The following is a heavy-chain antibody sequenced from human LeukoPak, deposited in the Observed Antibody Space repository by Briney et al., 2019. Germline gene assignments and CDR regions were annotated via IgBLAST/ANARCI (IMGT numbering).Heavy chain of an antibody. J-gene: IGHJ4*02. V-gene: IGHV4-59*01. D-gene: IGHD1-1*01. CDR2: IYHNGRT. CDR3: ARDYLEGFDY. Sequence: SSETLSLTCTVSGGSMSSYYWSWIRQSPGTGLEWIAYIYHNGRTNYNPSLRSRVSISVDASKNQFSLKLNSVTAADTAVYYCARDYLEGFDYWGQGILVTVSS. CDR1: GGSMSSYY.